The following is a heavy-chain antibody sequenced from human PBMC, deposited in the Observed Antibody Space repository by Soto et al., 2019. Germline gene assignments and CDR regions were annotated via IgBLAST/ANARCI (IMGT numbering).Heavy chain of an antibody. CDR2: IYYSGST. CDR1: GGSISSGGYY. CDR3: AISSGYADWFDP. D-gene: IGHD3-22*01. V-gene: IGHV4-31*03. Sequence: QVQLQESGPGLVKPSQTLSLTCTVSGGSISSGGYYWSWIRQHPGKGLEWIGYIYYSGSTYYNPYLKSRVTISVDTSKNQFSLKLRSVTAADTAVYDCAISSGYADWFDPWGQGTLVTVSS. J-gene: IGHJ5*02.